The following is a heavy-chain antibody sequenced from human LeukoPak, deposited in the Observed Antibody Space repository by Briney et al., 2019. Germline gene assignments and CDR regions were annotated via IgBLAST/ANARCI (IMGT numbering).Heavy chain of an antibody. Sequence: GGSLRLTCAASGFTFDDYAMHWVRQAPGKGLEWVAGISWNRGSIGYADSVKGRFTISRDNAKNSLYLQMNSLRAEDTALYYCAKGAEQQLVSYYFDYWGQGTLVTVSS. CDR2: ISWNRGSI. CDR3: AKGAEQQLVSYYFDY. D-gene: IGHD6-13*01. CDR1: GFTFDDYA. V-gene: IGHV3-9*01. J-gene: IGHJ4*02.